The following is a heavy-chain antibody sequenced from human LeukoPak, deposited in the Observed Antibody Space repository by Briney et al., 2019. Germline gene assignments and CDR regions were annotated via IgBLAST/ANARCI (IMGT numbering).Heavy chain of an antibody. J-gene: IGHJ4*02. D-gene: IGHD3-10*01. CDR1: GGSISSSSYY. V-gene: IGHV4-39*01. CDR2: IYYSGST. CDR3: ARLPTMVRGVPID. Sequence: PSETLSLTCTVSGGSISSSSYYWGWIRQPPGKGLEWIGSIYYSGSTYYNPSLKSRVTISVDTSKNQFSLKLSSVTAADTAVYYCARLPTMVRGVPIDWGQGTLVTVSS.